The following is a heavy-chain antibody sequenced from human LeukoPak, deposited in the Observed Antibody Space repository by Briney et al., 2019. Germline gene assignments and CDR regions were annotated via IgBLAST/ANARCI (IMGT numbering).Heavy chain of an antibody. Sequence: SETLSLTCAVSGFSLTSYYWSWLRQPPGKGLEGIGYISTSGSTNYNPSLKCRVTMSVDTSKNYFSLKLNSVTAADTAFYYCARQNYDYPDYWGQGTLVTVSS. CDR1: GFSLTSYY. CDR2: ISTSGST. CDR3: ARQNYDYPDY. V-gene: IGHV4-4*09. D-gene: IGHD3-16*01. J-gene: IGHJ4*02.